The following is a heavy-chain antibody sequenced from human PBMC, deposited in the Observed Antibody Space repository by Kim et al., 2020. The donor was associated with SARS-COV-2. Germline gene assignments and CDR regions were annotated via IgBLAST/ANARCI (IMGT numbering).Heavy chain of an antibody. V-gene: IGHV4-34*01. CDR2: INHSGST. CDR1: GGSFSGYY. J-gene: IGHJ4*02. D-gene: IGHD6-13*01. CDR3: ARAAAGLDY. Sequence: SETLSLTCAVYGGSFSGYYWSWIRQPPGKGLEWIGEINHSGSTNYNPSLKSRVTISVDTSKNQFSLKLSSVTAADTAVYYCARAAAGLDYLGQGTLVTVS.